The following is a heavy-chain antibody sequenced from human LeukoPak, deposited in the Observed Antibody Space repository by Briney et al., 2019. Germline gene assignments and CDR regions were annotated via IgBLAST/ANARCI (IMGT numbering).Heavy chain of an antibody. CDR2: IGTAGDT. D-gene: IGHD3/OR15-3a*01. Sequence: GGSLRLSCAASGFTFSSHDMHWVRQATGKGLEWVSGIGTAGDTHYPGSVKGRFTISRDNSKNTLYLQMNSLRAEDTAVYYCAKDSTLTFDPWGQGTLVTVSS. CDR3: AKDSTLTFDP. J-gene: IGHJ5*02. CDR1: GFTFSSHD. V-gene: IGHV3-13*01.